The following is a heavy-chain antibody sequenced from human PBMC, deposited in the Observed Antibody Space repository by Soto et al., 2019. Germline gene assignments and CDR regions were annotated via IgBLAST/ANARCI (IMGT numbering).Heavy chain of an antibody. CDR1: GGSISSYY. D-gene: IGHD3-3*01. CDR3: ARDYVEGDFWSGYYLSGMYYFDY. Sequence: PSETLSLTCTVSGGSISSYYWSWIQQPAGKGLEWIGRIYTSGSTNYNPSLKSRVTMSVDTSKNQFSLKLSSVTAADTAVYYCARDYVEGDFWSGYYLSGMYYFDYWGQGTLVTVSS. V-gene: IGHV4-4*07. J-gene: IGHJ4*02. CDR2: IYTSGST.